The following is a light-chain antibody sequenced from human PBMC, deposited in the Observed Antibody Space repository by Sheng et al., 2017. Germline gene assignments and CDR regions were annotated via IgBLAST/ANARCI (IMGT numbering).Light chain of an antibody. CDR2: GAS. CDR3: QQYNNWGT. Sequence: EIVLTQSPGTLSLSPGKRATLSCRASQSVSTNLAWYQQRPGQAPRLLIYGASTRATGVPARFSGSGSGTAFTLTISSLQSEDFAVYYCQQYNNWGTFGQGTKVEIK. J-gene: IGKJ1*01. V-gene: IGKV3-15*01. CDR1: QSVSTN.